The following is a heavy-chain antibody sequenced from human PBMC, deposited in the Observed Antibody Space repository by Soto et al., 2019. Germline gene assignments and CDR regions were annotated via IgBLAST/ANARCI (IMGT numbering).Heavy chain of an antibody. CDR1: GASITSGGYS. CDR2: IYHSGST. Sequence: SETLSLTCAASGASITSGGYSWSWIRQPPGKGLEWIGYIYHSGSTYYNPSLKSRVTISVDRSKNQFSLKLSSVTAADTAVYYCARVRGSSWSYYFDYWGQGTLVTVS. CDR3: ARVRGSSWSYYFDY. D-gene: IGHD6-13*01. J-gene: IGHJ4*02. V-gene: IGHV4-30-2*01.